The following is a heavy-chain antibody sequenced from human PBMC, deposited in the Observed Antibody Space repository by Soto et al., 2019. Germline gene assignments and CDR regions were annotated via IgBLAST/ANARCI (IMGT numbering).Heavy chain of an antibody. CDR3: ARTYYSGSGSYYIFDY. CDR1: GYSFTSYW. CDR2: IDPRDSYS. D-gene: IGHD3-10*01. J-gene: IGHJ4*02. Sequence: PGESLKISCKGSGYSFTSYWITWVRQMPGKGLEWMGRIDPRDSYSSYSPSFQGHVTMSADKSISTAYLQWSSLMASDTAMYYCARTYYSGSGSYYIFDYWGRGTLVTVPS. V-gene: IGHV5-10-1*01.